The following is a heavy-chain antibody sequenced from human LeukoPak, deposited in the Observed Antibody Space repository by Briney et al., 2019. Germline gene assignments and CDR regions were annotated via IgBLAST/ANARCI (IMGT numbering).Heavy chain of an antibody. CDR3: ARGIPYGGDPEGFDY. V-gene: IGHV1-69*13. CDR1: GGTFSSYA. Sequence: ASVKVSCKASGGTFSSYAISWVRQAPGQGLEWMGGIIPIFGTANYAQKFQGRVTITADESTSTAYMELSSLRSEDTAVYYCARGIPYGGDPEGFDYWGQGTLVTVSS. D-gene: IGHD4-23*01. J-gene: IGHJ4*02. CDR2: IIPIFGTA.